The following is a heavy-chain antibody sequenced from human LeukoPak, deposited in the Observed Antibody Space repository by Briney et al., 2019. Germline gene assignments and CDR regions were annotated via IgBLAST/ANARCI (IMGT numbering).Heavy chain of an antibody. CDR2: IKEDESKK. V-gene: IGHV3-7*03. CDR3: ARVGTADYSSGWFDY. CDR1: GFPFSSYW. D-gene: IGHD6-19*01. J-gene: IGHJ4*02. Sequence: GGYLRLSCAASGFPFSSYWMSWVRQAPGKGQEWVANIKEDESKKYYVDSVKGRFTISRDNAKNSLYLQMNSLRAEDTAVYYCARVGTADYSSGWFDYWGQGTLVTVSS.